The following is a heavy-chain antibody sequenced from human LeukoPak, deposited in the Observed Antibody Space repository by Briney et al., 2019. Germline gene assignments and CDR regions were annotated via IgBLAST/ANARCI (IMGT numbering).Heavy chain of an antibody. CDR2: INPNSGGT. CDR3: AREGPLGEYYYYGMDV. V-gene: IGHV1-2*02. J-gene: IGHJ6*02. CDR1: GYTFTCYY. Sequence: ASVKVSCKASGYTFTCYYMHWVRQAPGQGLEWMGWINPNSGGTNYAQKFQGRVTMTRDTSISTAYMELSRLRSDDTAVYYCAREGPLGEYYYYGMDVWGQGTTVTVSS.